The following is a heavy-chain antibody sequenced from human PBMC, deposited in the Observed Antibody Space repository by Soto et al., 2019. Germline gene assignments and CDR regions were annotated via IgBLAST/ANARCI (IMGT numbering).Heavy chain of an antibody. CDR1: GFTFSSYG. CDR3: AREKTFYDILTGLPTDAFDI. CDR2: IWYDGSNK. V-gene: IGHV3-33*01. D-gene: IGHD3-9*01. J-gene: IGHJ3*02. Sequence: GGSLRLSCAASGFTFSSYGMHWVRQAPGKGLEWVAVIWYDGSNKYYADSVKGRFTISRDNSKNTLYLQMNSLRAEDTAVYYCAREKTFYDILTGLPTDAFDIWGQGTMVTVSS.